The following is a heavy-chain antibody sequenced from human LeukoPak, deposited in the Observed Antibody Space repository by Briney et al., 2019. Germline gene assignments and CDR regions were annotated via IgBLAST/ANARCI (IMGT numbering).Heavy chain of an antibody. CDR1: GGSISSYY. CDR3: ARAMAGGGDQHDY. D-gene: IGHD3-16*01. CDR2: IYYSGST. J-gene: IGHJ4*02. Sequence: SETLSLTCTVSGGSISSYYWSWIRQPPGKGLEWIGYIYYSGSTNYNPSLKSRVTISVDTSKNQFSLKLSSVTAADTAVYYCARAMAGGGDQHDYWGQGTLVTVSS. V-gene: IGHV4-59*01.